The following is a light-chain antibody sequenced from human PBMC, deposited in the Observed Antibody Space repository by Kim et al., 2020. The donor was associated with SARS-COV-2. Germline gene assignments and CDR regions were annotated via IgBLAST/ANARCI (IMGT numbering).Light chain of an antibody. CDR3: QQGSSWPLT. CDR1: QSVSNY. CDR2: DAS. V-gene: IGKV3-15*01. Sequence: VSLGERSTPSCRASQSVSNYLGWFQQKGGQAPRLLIYDASTRATGIPARFSGSGSGTEFTLTISSLQPEDFAVYYCQQGSSWPLTFGEGTKVDIK. J-gene: IGKJ4*01.